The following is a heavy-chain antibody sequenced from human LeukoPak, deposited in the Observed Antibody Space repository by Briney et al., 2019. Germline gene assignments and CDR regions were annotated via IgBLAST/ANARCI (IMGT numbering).Heavy chain of an antibody. CDR1: GFTVSSNY. V-gene: IGHV3-66*02. D-gene: IGHD3-10*01. J-gene: IGHJ4*02. CDR2: IYSGGST. Sequence: PGGSLRLSCAASGFTVSSNYMSWVRQAPGKGLEWVSVIYSGGSTYYADSVKGRFTISRDNSKNTLYLQMNSLRAEDTAVYYCAITMVRGPLDYWGQGTLITVPS. CDR3: AITMVRGPLDY.